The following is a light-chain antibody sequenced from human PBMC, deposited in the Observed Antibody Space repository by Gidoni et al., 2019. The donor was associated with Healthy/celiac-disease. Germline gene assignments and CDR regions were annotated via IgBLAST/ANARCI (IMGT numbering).Light chain of an antibody. V-gene: IGKV3-15*01. Sequence: EIVMTQSPATLSVSPGERATLSCRASQSVSSNLAWYQQKPGQAPRPLIYGASTRATGIPARFSGSGSGTEFTLTISSLQSEDFAVYYCQQYNNWLPSFGQGTKVEIK. CDR3: QQYNNWLPS. J-gene: IGKJ1*01. CDR2: GAS. CDR1: QSVSSN.